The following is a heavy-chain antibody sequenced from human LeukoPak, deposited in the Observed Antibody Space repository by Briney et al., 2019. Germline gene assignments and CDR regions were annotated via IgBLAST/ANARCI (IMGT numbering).Heavy chain of an antibody. D-gene: IGHD2-2*02. CDR1: GFTFSNYG. J-gene: IGHJ4*02. Sequence: GGSLRLSCAASGFTFSNYGMHWVRQAPGKGLEWVTFIWYDGSNKYDADSVNGRFTISRDNSKNTLYLQMNSLRAEDTAVYYCAKDELGYCSSTSCYTPPNYWGQGTLVTVSS. CDR3: AKDELGYCSSTSCYTPPNY. CDR2: IWYDGSNK. V-gene: IGHV3-30*02.